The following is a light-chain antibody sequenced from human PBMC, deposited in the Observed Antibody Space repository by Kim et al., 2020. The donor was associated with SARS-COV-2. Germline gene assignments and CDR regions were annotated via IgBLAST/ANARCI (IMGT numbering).Light chain of an antibody. V-gene: IGLV1-47*02. Sequence: GQRVTISCSGGSSNSGSNYVYWYQRLPVTAPKLLIYSNNQRPSGVPDRFSGSKSGTSASLAISGLRSEDEADYYCAAWDDSLSGVVFGGGTQLTVL. CDR1: SSNSGSNY. J-gene: IGLJ2*01. CDR2: SNN. CDR3: AAWDDSLSGVV.